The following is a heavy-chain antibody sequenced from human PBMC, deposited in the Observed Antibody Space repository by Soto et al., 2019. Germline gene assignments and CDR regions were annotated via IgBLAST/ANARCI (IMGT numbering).Heavy chain of an antibody. V-gene: IGHV3-33*01. J-gene: IGHJ4*02. CDR1: GFTFSSYG. CDR2: IWYDGSNK. CDR3: ARGVSRKQQLVQGY. Sequence: GGSLRLSCAASGFTFSSYGMHWVRQAPGKGLEWVAVIWYDGSNKYYADSVKGRFTISRDNSKNTLYLQMNSLRAEDTAVYYCARGVSRKQQLVQGYWGQGTLVTVSS. D-gene: IGHD6-13*01.